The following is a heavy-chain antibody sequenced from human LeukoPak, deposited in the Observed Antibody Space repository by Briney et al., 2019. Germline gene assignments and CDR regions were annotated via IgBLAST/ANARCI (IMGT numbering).Heavy chain of an antibody. CDR3: ARSLHSSSWSFDP. V-gene: IGHV5-51*01. J-gene: IGHJ5*02. CDR1: GYSFTSYW. CDR2: IYPGDFDI. D-gene: IGHD6-13*01. Sequence: TGESLKISCKGSGYSFTSYWIGWVRQMPGKGLEWMGIIYPGDFDIRYSPSFQGQVTISADKSISTAYLQWSSLKASDTAMYYCARSLHSSSWSFDPWGQGTLVTVSS.